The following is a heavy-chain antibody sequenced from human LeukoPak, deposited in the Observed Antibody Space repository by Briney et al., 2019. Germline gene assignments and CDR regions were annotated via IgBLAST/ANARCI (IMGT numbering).Heavy chain of an antibody. D-gene: IGHD4-17*01. Sequence: PSETLSLTCAVYGGSFSGYYWSWIRQPPGKGLEWIGEINHGGSTNYNPSLKSRVTISVDTSKNQFSLKLSSVTAADTAVYYCARGRSYGDLYYWGQGTLVTVSS. CDR2: INHGGST. CDR3: ARGRSYGDLYY. V-gene: IGHV4-34*01. CDR1: GGSFSGYY. J-gene: IGHJ4*02.